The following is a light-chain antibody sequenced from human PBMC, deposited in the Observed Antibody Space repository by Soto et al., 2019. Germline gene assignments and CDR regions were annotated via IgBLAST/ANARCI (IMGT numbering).Light chain of an antibody. V-gene: IGKV1-5*01. CDR3: QQYNSYS. Sequence: DIQMTQSPSTLSASVGDRVTITCRASQSISSWLAWYQQKPGKAPKLLIYDASSLESGVPSRFSGSGSGTEFTLTISSLQPDDFATYYCQQYNSYSFCQGTKVDIK. CDR1: QSISSW. CDR2: DAS. J-gene: IGKJ1*01.